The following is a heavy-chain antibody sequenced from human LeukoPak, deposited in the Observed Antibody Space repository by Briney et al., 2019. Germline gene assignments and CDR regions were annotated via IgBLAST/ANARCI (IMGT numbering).Heavy chain of an antibody. J-gene: IGHJ4*02. Sequence: GGSLRLSCAASGFTFSSYWMSWVRQAPGKGLEWVANIKQDGSEKYCVDSVKGRFIISRDNAKNSLYLQMNSLRAEDTAVYYCARGIKSSGSGSYYTQRLQYFDYWGQGTLVTVSS. V-gene: IGHV3-7*01. D-gene: IGHD3-10*01. CDR3: ARGIKSSGSGSYYTQRLQYFDY. CDR2: IKQDGSEK. CDR1: GFTFSSYW.